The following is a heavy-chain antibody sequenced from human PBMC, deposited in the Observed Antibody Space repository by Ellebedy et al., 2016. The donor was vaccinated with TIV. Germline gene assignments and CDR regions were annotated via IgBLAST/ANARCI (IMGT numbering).Heavy chain of an antibody. J-gene: IGHJ6*02. CDR1: GASIRDHY. CDR2: LYNSGDT. V-gene: IGHV4-59*08. Sequence: MPSETLSLTCTVSGASIRDHYWSWIRQPSGKGLEWIGYLYNSGDTRYNPSLRRRVTISVDTPKSQFSLRLTSVTAADSAMYYCVRHDNSGLRGRIMDVWGQGTTVAVSS. CDR3: VRHDNSGLRGRIMDV. D-gene: IGHD3-10*01.